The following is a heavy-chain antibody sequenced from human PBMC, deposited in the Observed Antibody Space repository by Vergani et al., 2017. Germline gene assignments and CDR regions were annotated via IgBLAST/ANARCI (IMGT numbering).Heavy chain of an antibody. J-gene: IGHJ3*02. Sequence: VQLVESGGGLVQPGGSLRLSCSASGFTFSSYAMHWVRQAPGKGLEYVSAISSNGGSTYYADSVKGRFTISRDNSKNTLYLQMNSLRAEDTAVYYCAKPLIELEPADAFDIWGQGTMVTVSS. CDR3: AKPLIELEPADAFDI. D-gene: IGHD1-1*01. V-gene: IGHV3-64*04. CDR2: ISSNGGST. CDR1: GFTFSSYA.